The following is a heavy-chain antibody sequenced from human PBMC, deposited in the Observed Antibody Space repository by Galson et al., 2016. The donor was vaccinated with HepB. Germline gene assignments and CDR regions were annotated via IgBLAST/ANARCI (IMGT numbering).Heavy chain of an antibody. CDR3: ARGVVGTSTDAFDV. D-gene: IGHD1-26*01. J-gene: IGHJ3*01. V-gene: IGHV1-2*04. CDR2: IDPNSGDT. CDR1: GYTFTGHY. Sequence: SVKVSCKASGYTFTGHYIHWVRQAPGQGLEWMGWIDPNSGDTHYSKRFEGWVTITRDTSISTAYMEVTRLKSNDTALFYCARGVVGTSTDAFDVWGQGTTVTVS.